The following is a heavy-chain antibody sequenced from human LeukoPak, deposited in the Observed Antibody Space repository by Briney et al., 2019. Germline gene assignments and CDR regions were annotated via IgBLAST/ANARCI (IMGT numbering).Heavy chain of an antibody. D-gene: IGHD1-1*01. V-gene: IGHV1-2*02. CDR1: GYTFTGYY. J-gene: IGHJ4*02. Sequence: ASVKVSCKASGYTFTGYYMHWVRQAPGQGLEWMGWINPNSGGTNYAQKFQGRVTMTRDTSISTAYMELSRLRSDDTAVYYCAILEADRGGVPFDYWGQGTLVTVSS. CDR2: INPNSGGT. CDR3: AILEADRGGVPFDY.